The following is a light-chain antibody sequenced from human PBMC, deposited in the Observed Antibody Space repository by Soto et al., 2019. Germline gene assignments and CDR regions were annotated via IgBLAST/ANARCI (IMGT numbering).Light chain of an antibody. Sequence: QSALTQPASVSVSPGQSITISCPGTRSDIGAHNFVSWYQQHPGEVPKLILYDVNVRPSGVSNRFSGSKSGNTASLTISGLQAEDEADYYCTSWTTSTTMIFGGGTKVTV. CDR1: RSDIGAHNF. V-gene: IGLV2-14*03. CDR3: TSWTTSTTMI. J-gene: IGLJ2*01. CDR2: DVN.